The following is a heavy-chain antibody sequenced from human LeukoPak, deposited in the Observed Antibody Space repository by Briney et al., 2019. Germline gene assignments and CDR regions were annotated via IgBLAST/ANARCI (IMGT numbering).Heavy chain of an antibody. CDR2: IYYSGST. CDR1: GGSISGYY. D-gene: IGHD5-18*01. CDR3: ARGNPAMYLDY. J-gene: IGHJ4*02. Sequence: SETLSLTCTVSGGSISGYYWSWIRQPPGKGLEWIAYIYYSGSTKYNPSLKSRVTISVDTSKNQFSLKLSSVTAADTAVYYCARGNPAMYLDYWGQGNLVTVSS. V-gene: IGHV4-59*01.